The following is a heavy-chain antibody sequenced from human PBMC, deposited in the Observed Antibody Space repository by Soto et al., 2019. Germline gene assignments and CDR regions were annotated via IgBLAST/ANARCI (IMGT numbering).Heavy chain of an antibody. D-gene: IGHD3-22*01. CDR1: GITVSSNY. Sequence: EVQLVESGGGLIQPGGSLRLSCAASGITVSSNYMSWVRQAPGKGLEWVSVIYSGGSTYYADSVKGRFTISRDNSKNTLYLHMNSLRAEHTAVYYCARDRVESGYPKYFQHWGQGTLVTVSS. V-gene: IGHV3-53*01. J-gene: IGHJ1*01. CDR2: IYSGGST. CDR3: ARDRVESGYPKYFQH.